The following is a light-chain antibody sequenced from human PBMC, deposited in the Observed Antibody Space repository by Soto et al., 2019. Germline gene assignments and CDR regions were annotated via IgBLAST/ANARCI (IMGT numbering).Light chain of an antibody. CDR3: TSYTSSSTLL. CDR1: SSDVGAYNF. Sequence: QSVLTQPASVSGSPGQSITISCTGTSSDVGAYNFVSWHQQHPGKAPKLMIYEVSSRPSGVSNRFSGSKSGNTASLTISGLQAEDESDYYCTSYTSSSTLLFGTGTKVTVL. V-gene: IGLV2-14*01. CDR2: EVS. J-gene: IGLJ1*01.